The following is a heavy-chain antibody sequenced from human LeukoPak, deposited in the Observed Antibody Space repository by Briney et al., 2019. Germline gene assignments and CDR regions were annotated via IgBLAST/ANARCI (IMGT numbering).Heavy chain of an antibody. D-gene: IGHD4-23*01. CDR3: VRLSVVSPHRYFDV. Sequence: SETLSLTCSVSGASISLYYWGWVRQSAGKQPEWIGRVHATGTTNYNPSLRSRVSLSVDTFKKQFSLKLNSVTAADTAVYHCVRLSVVSPHRYFDVWGRGTLVTVSS. CDR1: GASISLYY. CDR2: VHATGTT. V-gene: IGHV4-4*07. J-gene: IGHJ2*01.